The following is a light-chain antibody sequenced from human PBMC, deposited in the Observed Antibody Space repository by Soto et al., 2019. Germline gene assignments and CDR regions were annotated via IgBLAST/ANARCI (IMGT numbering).Light chain of an antibody. CDR3: ATWDNSLRRLV. CDR2: INT. V-gene: IGLV1-44*01. J-gene: IGLJ2*01. Sequence: QSVLSQPPSASGTPGQRITISCSGTHSNIETETVNWYQPLPGAAPKLLIYINTERPSGVPERFSGYKSRTSASLAISGLRTEDEADYYCATWDNSLRRLVFGGGTKVTVL. CDR1: HSNIETET.